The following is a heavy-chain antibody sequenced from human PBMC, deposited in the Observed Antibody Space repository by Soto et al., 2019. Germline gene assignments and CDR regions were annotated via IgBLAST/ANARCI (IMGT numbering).Heavy chain of an antibody. D-gene: IGHD3-3*01. Sequence: EVQLVESGGGLVKPGGSLRLSCAASGFAFSSYSMNWVRQAPGKGLEWVSSISSGSSYIYYADSVKGRFTISRDNAKNSLYLQMNSLRAEDTAVYYCARDRAAGTIFLSRYYGMDVWGQGTTATVSS. CDR3: ARDRAAGTIFLSRYYGMDV. J-gene: IGHJ6*02. V-gene: IGHV3-21*01. CDR2: ISSGSSYI. CDR1: GFAFSSYS.